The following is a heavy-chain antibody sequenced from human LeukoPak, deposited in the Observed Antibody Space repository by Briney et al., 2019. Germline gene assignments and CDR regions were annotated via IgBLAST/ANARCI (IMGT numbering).Heavy chain of an antibody. CDR3: VGSGWQVYFDY. Sequence: PGGSLRLSCAASQFIFSTFWMSWVRQAPGKGLEWVANIKQDGSGKYYVDSVKGRFTISRDNDKNSVYLQMNSLRVEDTAVYYCVGSGWQVYFDYWGQGTLVTVSS. J-gene: IGHJ4*02. D-gene: IGHD6-19*01. V-gene: IGHV3-7*01. CDR1: QFIFSTFW. CDR2: IKQDGSGK.